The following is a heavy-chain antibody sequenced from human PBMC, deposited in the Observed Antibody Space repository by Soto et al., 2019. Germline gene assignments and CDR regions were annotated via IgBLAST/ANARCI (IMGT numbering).Heavy chain of an antibody. D-gene: IGHD3-16*01. CDR2: LDQDGSER. CDR3: VCGGNFFVY. V-gene: IGHV3-7*01. J-gene: IGHJ4*02. Sequence: EVQLVESGGGLVQPGGSLRLSCAASGFTFSTYWMTWVRRPPGKGLEWVANLDQDGSERYYVDSVRGRFTISTDNAKNSQYLQINTARAEETAVYYSVCGGNFFVYWGQGTLVTVSP. CDR1: GFTFSTYW.